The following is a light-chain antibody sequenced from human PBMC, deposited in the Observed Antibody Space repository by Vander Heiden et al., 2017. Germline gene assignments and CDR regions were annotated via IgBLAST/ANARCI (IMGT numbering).Light chain of an antibody. Sequence: IQMTKSPSSLAASVGDRVTITCRASQSISSYLNWYQQKPGKAPKLLIYAASSLQSGVPSRFSGSGSGTDFTLTISSLQPEDFATYYCQQCESTPRTFGQGTKLEIK. CDR3: QQCESTPRT. CDR1: QSISSY. CDR2: AAS. V-gene: IGKV1-39*01. J-gene: IGKJ2*01.